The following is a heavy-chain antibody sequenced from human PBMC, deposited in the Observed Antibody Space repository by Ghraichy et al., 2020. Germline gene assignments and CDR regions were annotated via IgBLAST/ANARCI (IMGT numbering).Heavy chain of an antibody. V-gene: IGHV1-2*02. CDR1: GYTFTGYY. CDR3: ARTEFDYYDSSGYYLTYFDY. Sequence: ASVKVSCKASGYTFTGYYMHWVRQAPGQGLEWMGWINPNSGGTNYAQKFQGRVTMTRDTSISTAYMELSRLRSDDTAVYYCARTEFDYYDSSGYYLTYFDYWGQGTLVTVSS. D-gene: IGHD3-22*01. J-gene: IGHJ4*02. CDR2: INPNSGGT.